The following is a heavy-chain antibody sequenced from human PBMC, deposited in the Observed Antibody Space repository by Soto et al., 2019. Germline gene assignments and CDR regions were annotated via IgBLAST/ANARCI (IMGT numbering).Heavy chain of an antibody. CDR2: IYYSGST. D-gene: IGHD6-6*01. V-gene: IGHV4-59*01. CDR1: GGSISSYY. Sequence: PSETLSLTCTVSGGSISSYYWSWIRQPPGKGLEWIGYIYYSGSTNYNPSLKSRVTISVDTSKNQFSLKLSSATAADTAVYYCARDSTSSDAFDIWGQGTMVTVSS. CDR3: ARDSTSSDAFDI. J-gene: IGHJ3*02.